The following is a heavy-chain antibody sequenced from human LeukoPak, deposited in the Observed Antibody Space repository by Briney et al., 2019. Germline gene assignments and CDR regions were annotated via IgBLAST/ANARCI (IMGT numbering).Heavy chain of an antibody. CDR2: IYSDGST. CDR3: ASDPRDGGQNV. CDR1: GFTVSSNY. Sequence: PGGSLRLSCAASGFTVSSNYMSWVRQAPGKGREWGSIIYSDGSTYYADSVKGRFTISRDNSKNPLYLQMNSLRPEDSAVYFCASDPRDGGQNVWGKGTTVTVSS. J-gene: IGHJ6*04. V-gene: IGHV3-66*01. D-gene: IGHD5-24*01.